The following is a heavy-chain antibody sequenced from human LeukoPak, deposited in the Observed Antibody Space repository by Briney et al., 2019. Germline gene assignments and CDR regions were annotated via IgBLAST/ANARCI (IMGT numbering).Heavy chain of an antibody. D-gene: IGHD3-10*01. CDR3: ARDLLVRGVDY. V-gene: IGHV3-30*02. J-gene: IGHJ4*02. Sequence: PGGSLRLSCTASGFDFSEYWMSWVRQAPGKGLEWVAFIRYDGSNKYYADSVKGRFTISRDNSKNTLYLQMNSLRAEDTAVYYCARDLLVRGVDYWGQGTLVTVSS. CDR2: IRYDGSNK. CDR1: GFDFSEYW.